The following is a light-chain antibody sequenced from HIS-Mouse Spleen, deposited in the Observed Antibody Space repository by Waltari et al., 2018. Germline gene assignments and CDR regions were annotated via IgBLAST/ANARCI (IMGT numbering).Light chain of an antibody. CDR3: YSTDSSGNHRV. V-gene: IGLV3-10*01. CDR2: EDS. Sequence: SYELTQPPSVSVSPGQTARITCSGDALPKKYAYWYQQKSGQAPVLVIDEDSKRPSGIPDRCSGSSSGTMATLTISGGQVEDEADYYCYSTDSSGNHRVFGGGTKLTIL. J-gene: IGLJ2*01. CDR1: ALPKKY.